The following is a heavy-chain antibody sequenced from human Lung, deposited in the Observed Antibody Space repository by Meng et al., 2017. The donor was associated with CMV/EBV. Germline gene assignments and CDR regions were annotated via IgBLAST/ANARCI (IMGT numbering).Heavy chain of an antibody. CDR1: GELNTNHHG. D-gene: IGHD3-10*01. J-gene: IGHJ1*01. CDR2: IPHRGSS. CDR3: LRRSGGSV. V-gene: IGHV4-4*02. Sequence: QGTVRQGRQSMVNASDTLSVYCSATGELNTNHHGWGLVRQPPGKGLEWIGEIPHRGSSAYNPSLKSRVSMSIDKSKNQFSLKLTSVTAADTAVYHCLRRSGGSVWGQGTLVTVSS.